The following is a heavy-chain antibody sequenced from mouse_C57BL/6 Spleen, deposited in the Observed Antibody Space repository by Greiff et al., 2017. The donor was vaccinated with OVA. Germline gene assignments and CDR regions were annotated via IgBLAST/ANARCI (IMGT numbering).Heavy chain of an antibody. CDR2: INPYNGGT. CDR1: GYTFTDYY. CDR3: ARRQHNPWFAY. Sequence: VQLQQSGPVLVKPGASVKMSCKASGYTFTDYYMNWVKQSHGKSLEWIGVINPYNGGTSYNQKFKGKATLTVDKSSSTAYMELNSLTSEDSAVYYCARRQHNPWFAYWGQGTLVTVSA. J-gene: IGHJ3*01. V-gene: IGHV1-19*01. D-gene: IGHD3-2*01.